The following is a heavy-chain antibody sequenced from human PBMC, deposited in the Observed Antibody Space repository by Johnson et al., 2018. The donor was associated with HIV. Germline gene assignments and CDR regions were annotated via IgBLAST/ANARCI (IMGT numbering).Heavy chain of an antibody. V-gene: IGHV3-30*02. D-gene: IGHD1-26*01. CDR1: GFTFSSYG. CDR2: IRYDGSIK. J-gene: IGHJ3*02. CDR3: AKDRGSPGIPAAFDS. Sequence: QVQLVESGGGVVQPGGSLRLTCAASGFTFSSYGMHWVRQAPGKGLEWVAFIRYDGSIKYYLDSVKGRFTISRDNSKRTLYLQMNSLRAEDTAVYYCAKDRGSPGIPAAFDSWGQGTMVTVSS.